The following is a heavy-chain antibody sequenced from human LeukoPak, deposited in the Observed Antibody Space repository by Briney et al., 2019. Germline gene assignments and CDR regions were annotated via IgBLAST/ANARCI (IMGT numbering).Heavy chain of an antibody. Sequence: GGSLRLSCAASGFTFSNYWMHWVRQVPGEGLVWVSRINSDGSTTTYADSVKGRFTISRDNAKSTLYLQMYSLRADDTAVYYCARGGVDYWGQGTLVTVSS. J-gene: IGHJ4*02. CDR3: ARGGVDY. V-gene: IGHV3-74*01. CDR1: GFTFSNYW. CDR2: INSDGSTT.